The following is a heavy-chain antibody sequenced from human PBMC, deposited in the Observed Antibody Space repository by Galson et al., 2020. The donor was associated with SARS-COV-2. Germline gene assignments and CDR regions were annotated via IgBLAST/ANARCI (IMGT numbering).Heavy chain of an antibody. CDR3: ARRRPYVACSTYWYFGL. J-gene: IGHJ2*01. CDR1: GFSLSTSGMS. V-gene: IGHV2-70*04. Sequence: ESGPTLVKPTQTLTLTCTFSGFSLSTSGMSVSWIRQPPGKALEWLARIDWDDDEFYSTSLKTRLTVSKETSKNQVALTLTNMHPVDTATYYCARRRPYVACSTYWYFGLGGCFTLVTVSA. D-gene: IGHD2-15*01. CDR2: IDWDDDE.